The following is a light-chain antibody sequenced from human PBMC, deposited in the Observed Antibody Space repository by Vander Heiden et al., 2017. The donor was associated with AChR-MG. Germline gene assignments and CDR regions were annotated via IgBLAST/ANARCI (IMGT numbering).Light chain of an antibody. CDR2: GAS. CDR1: QSLNNNY. Sequence: IVLTQSPGTLSLSLGERATLSCRASQSLNNNYLAWYQQKPGQAPRLIIYGASSRATGIPDRFSASGSGTDFTLTISRLEPEDFAVYYWQRDSSPYSFGQGTKLEIK. J-gene: IGKJ2*01. CDR3: QRDSSPYS. V-gene: IGKV3-20*01.